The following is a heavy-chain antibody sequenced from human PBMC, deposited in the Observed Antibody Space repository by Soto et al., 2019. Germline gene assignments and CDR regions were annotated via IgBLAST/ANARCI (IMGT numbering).Heavy chain of an antibody. J-gene: IGHJ4*02. Sequence: QAQLVQSGAEGKKPGASVRVSCKTSGYPFTDYFIHWVRQAPGQGLEWMGINSLYHHSTSYAQKFQGRLTVTADTSTTTVYMDLSSLTSEDSAVYWCARELYSCGGDCPYYMDYWGQGTLVTVSS. CDR1: GYPFTDYF. V-gene: IGHV1-46*01. D-gene: IGHD2-21*02. CDR2: NSLYHHST. CDR3: ARELYSCGGDCPYYMDY.